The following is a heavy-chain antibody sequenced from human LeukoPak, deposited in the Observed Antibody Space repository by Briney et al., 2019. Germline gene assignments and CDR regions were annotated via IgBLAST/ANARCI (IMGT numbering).Heavy chain of an antibody. CDR3: ARRSLVGARTFYFDF. CDR1: GGSISSYY. J-gene: IGHJ4*02. CDR2: IYYSGST. Sequence: SETLSLTCTVSGGSISSYYWSWIRQPPGKGLEWIGDIYYSGSTNYNPSLQSRVTISVDTSKNQFSLTLSSVTAADTAVYYCARRSLVGARTFYFDFWGQGTLVTVSS. V-gene: IGHV4-59*01. D-gene: IGHD1-26*01.